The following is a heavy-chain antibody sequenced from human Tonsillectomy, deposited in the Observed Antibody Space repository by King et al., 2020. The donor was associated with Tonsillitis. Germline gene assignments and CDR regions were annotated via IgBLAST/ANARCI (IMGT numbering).Heavy chain of an antibody. CDR1: GFTVSSNY. D-gene: IGHD6-13*01. CDR2: IYSGGST. V-gene: IGHV3-53*01. CDR3: AREEVGSWYGYYYGMDV. Sequence: VQLVESGGGLIQPGGSLRLSCAASGFTVSSNYMSWVRQAPGKGLEWVSIIYSGGSTYYADSVKGRFTISRDNSKNTMYLQMNSLRAEDTAVYYCAREEVGSWYGYYYGMDVWGQGTTVTVSS. J-gene: IGHJ6*02.